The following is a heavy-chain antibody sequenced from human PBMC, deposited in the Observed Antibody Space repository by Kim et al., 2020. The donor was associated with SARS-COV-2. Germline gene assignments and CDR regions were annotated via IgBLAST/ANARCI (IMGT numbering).Heavy chain of an antibody. CDR3: ARDGFYYDSSGYYLSRIVIHRAPRYFDY. D-gene: IGHD3-22*01. V-gene: IGHV4-34*01. Sequence: SETLSLTCAVYGGSFSGYYWSWIRQPPGKGLEWIGEINHSGSTNYNPSLKSRVTISVDTSKNQFSLKLSSVTAADTAVYYCARDGFYYDSSGYYLSRIVIHRAPRYFDYWGQGTLVTVSS. CDR2: INHSGST. CDR1: GGSFSGYY. J-gene: IGHJ4*02.